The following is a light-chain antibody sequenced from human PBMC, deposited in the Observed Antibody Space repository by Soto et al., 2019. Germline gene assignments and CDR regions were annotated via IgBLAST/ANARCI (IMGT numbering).Light chain of an antibody. Sequence: DIVMTQSPATLSVSPGERPPLPCRPSQSFSPDLAWYQQKPGQAPRLLVHGASTRATGIPARFSGSGSGTEFSLTISSLQSEDFAVYYCQQHNDWPWTFGQGTKVEIK. V-gene: IGKV3-15*01. CDR3: QQHNDWPWT. CDR1: QSFSPD. J-gene: IGKJ1*01. CDR2: GAS.